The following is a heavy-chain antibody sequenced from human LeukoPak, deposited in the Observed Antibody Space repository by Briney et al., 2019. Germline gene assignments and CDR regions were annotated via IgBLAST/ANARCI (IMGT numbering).Heavy chain of an antibody. CDR1: GFTFSSYA. CDR3: ARWDLVVVPAVPFDY. V-gene: IGHV3-30-3*01. CDR2: ISYDGSNK. D-gene: IGHD2-2*01. Sequence: PGRSLRLSCAAAGFTFSSYAMHWVRQAPGKGLEWVAVISYDGSNKYYADSVKGRFTISRDNSKNTLYLQMNSLRAEDTAVYYCARWDLVVVPAVPFDYWGQGTLVTVSS. J-gene: IGHJ4*02.